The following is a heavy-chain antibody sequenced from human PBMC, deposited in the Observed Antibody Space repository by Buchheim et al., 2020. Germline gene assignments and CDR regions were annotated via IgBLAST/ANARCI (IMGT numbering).Heavy chain of an antibody. CDR1: GFTFSDAW. J-gene: IGHJ4*02. CDR2: IRSQTDGGTK. CDR3: TTVGVY. V-gene: IGHV3-15*01. Sequence: EVQLVESGGGLVKPGGSLRLSCAASGFTFSDAWMSWVRQAPGKGLEWVGHIRSQTDGGTKDYAAPVKGRFIISRDGSQNTVYLQMNSLKTEDTAVYYCTTVGVYWGQGTL.